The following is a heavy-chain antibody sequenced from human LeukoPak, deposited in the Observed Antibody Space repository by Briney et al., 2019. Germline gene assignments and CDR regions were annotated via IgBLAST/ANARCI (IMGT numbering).Heavy chain of an antibody. D-gene: IGHD3-22*01. Sequence: GRSLRLSCAASGFTVSSNYMSWVRQAPGKGLEWVSVIYSGGSTYYADSVKGRFTISRDNSKNTLYLQMNSLRAEDTAVYYCARKSTYYYDSSGYYYDYWGQGTLVTVSS. J-gene: IGHJ4*02. CDR2: IYSGGST. V-gene: IGHV3-53*01. CDR3: ARKSTYYYDSSGYYYDY. CDR1: GFTVSSNY.